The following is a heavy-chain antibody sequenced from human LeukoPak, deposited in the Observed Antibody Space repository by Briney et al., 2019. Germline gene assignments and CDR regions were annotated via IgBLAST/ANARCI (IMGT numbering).Heavy chain of an antibody. CDR2: FDPEDGET. V-gene: IGHV1-24*01. CDR3: ARFPMVRGVIIPFDY. J-gene: IGHJ4*02. D-gene: IGHD3-10*01. CDR1: GYTLTELS. Sequence: ASVKVSCRVSGYTLTELSMHWVRQAPGKGLEWMGGFDPEDGETIYAQKFQGRVTMTEDTSTDTAYMELSSLRSEDTAVYYCARFPMVRGVIIPFDYWGQGTLVTVSS.